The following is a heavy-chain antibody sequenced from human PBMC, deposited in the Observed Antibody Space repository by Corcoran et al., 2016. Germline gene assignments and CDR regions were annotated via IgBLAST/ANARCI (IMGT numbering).Heavy chain of an antibody. Sequence: EEQLVESGGGLVQPGGSLRLSCAASGFTFSSYSMNWVRQAPGKGLEWVSYISSSSSTIYYADSVKGRFTISRDNAKNSLYLQMNSLRAEDTAVYYCARPVRYWGQGTLVTVSS. CDR3: ARPVRY. CDR2: ISSSSSTI. V-gene: IGHV3-48*04. CDR1: GFTFSSYS. J-gene: IGHJ4*02.